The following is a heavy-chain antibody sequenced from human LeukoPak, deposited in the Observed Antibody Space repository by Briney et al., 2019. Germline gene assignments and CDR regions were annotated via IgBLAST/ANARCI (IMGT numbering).Heavy chain of an antibody. V-gene: IGHV4-61*02. CDR1: GGSISSGSYY. CDR3: ASGLPTIPLYY. Sequence: SETLSLTCTVSGGSISSGSYYWSWIRQPAGKGLEWIGRIDTSGSTNYNPSLKSRVTISVDTSKNQFSLKLSSVTAADTAVYYCASGLPTIPLYYWGQGTLVTVSS. J-gene: IGHJ4*02. CDR2: IDTSGST. D-gene: IGHD1-26*01.